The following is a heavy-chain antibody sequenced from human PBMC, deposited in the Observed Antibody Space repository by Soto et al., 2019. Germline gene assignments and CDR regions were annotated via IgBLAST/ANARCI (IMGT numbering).Heavy chain of an antibody. Sequence: SETLSLTCTVSGGSISSGDYYWSWIRQPPGKGLESIGYIYYSGSTYYNPSLKSRVTISVDTSKNQFSLKLSSVTAADTAVYYCARVYSGSYSDYWGQGTLVTVSS. CDR3: ARVYSGSYSDY. D-gene: IGHD1-26*01. J-gene: IGHJ4*02. V-gene: IGHV4-30-4*01. CDR2: IYYSGST. CDR1: GGSISSGDYY.